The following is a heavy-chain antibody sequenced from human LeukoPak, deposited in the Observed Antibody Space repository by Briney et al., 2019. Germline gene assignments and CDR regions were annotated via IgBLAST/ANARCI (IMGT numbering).Heavy chain of an antibody. CDR1: GYTFTGYY. CDR2: INPSSGGA. CDR3: ARVAIAVAGSTFDI. Sequence: ASVKVSCKASGYTFTGYYLHWVRQAPGQGLEWMGWINPSSGGAKYAQNFQGRVIITTDTSISTVYMELSSLRSEDTAVYFCARVAIAVAGSTFDIWGQGTMVTVSS. J-gene: IGHJ3*02. V-gene: IGHV1-2*02. D-gene: IGHD6-19*01.